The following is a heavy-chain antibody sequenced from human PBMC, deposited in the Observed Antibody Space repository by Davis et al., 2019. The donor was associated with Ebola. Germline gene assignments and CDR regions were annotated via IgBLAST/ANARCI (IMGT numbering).Heavy chain of an antibody. CDR3: ARGNSWDAPFDY. J-gene: IGHJ4*02. V-gene: IGHV1-3*01. CDR1: GYTFSSYA. CDR2: INAGNGNT. Sequence: AASVKVSCKASGYTFSSYAMHWVRQAPGQRLEWMGWINAGNGNTKYSQKFQGRVTITRDTSASTAYMELSSLRSEDTAVYYCARGNSWDAPFDYWGQGTLVTVSS. D-gene: IGHD6-13*01.